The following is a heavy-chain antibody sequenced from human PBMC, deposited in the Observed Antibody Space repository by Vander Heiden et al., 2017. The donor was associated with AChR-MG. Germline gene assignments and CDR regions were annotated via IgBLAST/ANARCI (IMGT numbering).Heavy chain of an antibody. J-gene: IGHJ6*02. Sequence: QVQLQESGPGLVKPSQTLSLTCTVSGGSIRSGSYYWSWIRQPAGKGLEWIGRIYTSGSTNYNPSLKSRVTISVDTSKNQFSLKLSSVTAADTAVYYCASSGITGKGSELMDVWGQGTKVTVSS. CDR3: ASSGITGKGSELMDV. CDR1: GGSIRSGSYY. CDR2: IYTSGST. V-gene: IGHV4-61*02. D-gene: IGHD1-20*01.